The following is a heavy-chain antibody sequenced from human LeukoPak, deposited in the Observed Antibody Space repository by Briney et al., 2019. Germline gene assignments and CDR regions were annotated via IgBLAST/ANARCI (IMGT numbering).Heavy chain of an antibody. J-gene: IGHJ6*03. CDR1: GGSISSYY. Sequence: SETLSLTCTVSGGSISSYYWSWIRQPPGKGLEWIGYIYYSGSTNYNPSLKSRVTISVDTSKNQFSLKLSSVTAADTAVYYCARPAIYYGDYPPEYYYMDVWGKGTTVTISS. CDR3: ARPAIYYGDYPPEYYYMDV. CDR2: IYYSGST. D-gene: IGHD4-17*01. V-gene: IGHV4-59*01.